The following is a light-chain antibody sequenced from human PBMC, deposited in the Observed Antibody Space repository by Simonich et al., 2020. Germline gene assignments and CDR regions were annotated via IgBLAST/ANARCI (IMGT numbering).Light chain of an antibody. V-gene: IGKV4-1*01. CDR1: QSVLYSSNNKNY. Sequence: DIVMTQSPDSLAVSLGERATINCKSSQSVLYSSNNKNYLAWYKQKPGQPPKLLIYWASTRESGVPDRFSGSGSWTDFTLTISSLQAEDVAVYYCQQYYSTPFTFGPGTKVDIK. CDR2: WAS. CDR3: QQYYSTPFT. J-gene: IGKJ3*01.